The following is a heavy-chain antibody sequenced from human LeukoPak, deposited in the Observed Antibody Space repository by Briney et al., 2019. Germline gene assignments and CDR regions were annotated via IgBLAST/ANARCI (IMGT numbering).Heavy chain of an antibody. V-gene: IGHV3-74*01. CDR1: GFTFSSYW. CDR2: INSDGSST. Sequence: PGGSLRLSCAASGFTFSSYWMHWVRQAPGKGLVWVSRINSDGSSTSYADSVKGRFTISRDNAKNSLYLQMNSLRAEDTAVYYCARGRLYYDILTGYIGLDPWGQGTLVTVSS. D-gene: IGHD3-9*01. J-gene: IGHJ5*02. CDR3: ARGRLYYDILTGYIGLDP.